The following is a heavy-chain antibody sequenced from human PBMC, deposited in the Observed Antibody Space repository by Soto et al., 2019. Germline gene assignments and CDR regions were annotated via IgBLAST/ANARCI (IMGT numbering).Heavy chain of an antibody. CDR2: INSDGSST. J-gene: IGHJ5*02. CDR3: ARDPVLRFLEWPMGRSFDP. V-gene: IGHV3-74*01. D-gene: IGHD3-3*01. Sequence: GGSLRLSCAASGFTFSSYWMHWVRQAPGKGLVWVSRINSDGSSTSYADSVKGRFTIARDNAKNTLYLQMNSLRAEDTAVYYCARDPVLRFLEWPMGRSFDPWGQGTLVTVSS. CDR1: GFTFSSYW.